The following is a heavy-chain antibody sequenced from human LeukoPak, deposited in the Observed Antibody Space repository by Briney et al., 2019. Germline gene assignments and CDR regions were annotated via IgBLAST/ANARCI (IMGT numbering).Heavy chain of an antibody. CDR1: GGSFSGYY. CDR2: INHSGST. Sequence: KASETLSLTCAVYGGSFSGYYWSWIRQPPGKGLEWIGEINHSGSTNYNPSLKSRVTISVDTSKNQFSPKLSSVTAADTAVYYCARGRRDYSNHYFDYWGQGTLVTVSS. J-gene: IGHJ4*02. D-gene: IGHD4-4*01. V-gene: IGHV4-34*01. CDR3: ARGRRDYSNHYFDY.